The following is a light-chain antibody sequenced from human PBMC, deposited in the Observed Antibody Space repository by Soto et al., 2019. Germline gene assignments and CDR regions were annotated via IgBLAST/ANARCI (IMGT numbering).Light chain of an antibody. Sequence: EVVLTQSPGTLSLSPGERVTLSCRASQSVASSYLAWYQQKPGRAPRLLFYSASSRATGIPDRFSGSGSGTDFTLTISSLQPEDLGTYYCQQTYSTPYTFGQGTTVVIK. CDR3: QQTYSTPYT. CDR2: SAS. V-gene: IGKV3-20*01. J-gene: IGKJ2*01. CDR1: QSVASSY.